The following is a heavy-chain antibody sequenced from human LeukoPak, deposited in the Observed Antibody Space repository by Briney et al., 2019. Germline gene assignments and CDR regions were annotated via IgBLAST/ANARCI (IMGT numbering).Heavy chain of an antibody. Sequence: ASVKVSCKVSGYTLTELSMHWVRQAPGKGLEWMGGFDPEDGETIYAQKFQGRVTMTRDTSTSTVYMELSSLRSEDTAVYYCAREGDYDYVWGSYRPGYFDYWGQGTLVTVSS. CDR3: AREGDYDYVWGSYRPGYFDY. D-gene: IGHD3-16*02. CDR1: GYTLTELS. J-gene: IGHJ4*02. CDR2: FDPEDGET. V-gene: IGHV1-24*01.